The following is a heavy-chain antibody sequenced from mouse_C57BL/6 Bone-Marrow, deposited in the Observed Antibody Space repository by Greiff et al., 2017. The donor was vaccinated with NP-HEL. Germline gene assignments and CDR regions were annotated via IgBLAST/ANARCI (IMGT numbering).Heavy chain of an antibody. CDR1: GYTFTDYN. Sequence: EVQLQQSGPELVKPGASVKMSCKASGYTFTDYNMHWVKQSHGKSLEWIGYINPNNGGTSYNQKFKGKATLTVNKSSSTAYMELRSLTSEDSAVYYCAVYGYYVNFDYWGQGTTLTVSS. J-gene: IGHJ2*01. CDR2: INPNNGGT. D-gene: IGHD2-3*01. V-gene: IGHV1-22*01. CDR3: AVYGYYVNFDY.